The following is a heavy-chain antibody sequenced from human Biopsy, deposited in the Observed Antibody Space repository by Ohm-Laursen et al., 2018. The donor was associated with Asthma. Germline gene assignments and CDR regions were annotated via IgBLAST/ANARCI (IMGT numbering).Heavy chain of an antibody. V-gene: IGHV4-31*03. J-gene: IGHJ6*02. CDR3: ARDYYDFWNRSVYTYFGMDV. D-gene: IGHD3-3*01. CDR2: IYHRGHT. CDR1: GYSISNGGYY. Sequence: TLSLTCSVSGYSISNGGYYWTWVRQRPGKGLEWIGNIYHRGHTKYNPSLKSRLSFSVDTSKNQFSLKLSSVTAADTAIYFCARDYYDFWNRSVYTYFGMDVWGRGTTVVVSS.